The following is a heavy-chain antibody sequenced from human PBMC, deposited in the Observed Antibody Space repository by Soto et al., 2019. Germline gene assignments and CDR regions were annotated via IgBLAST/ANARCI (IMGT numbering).Heavy chain of an antibody. J-gene: IGHJ5*02. CDR1: VGSFSGYY. Sequence: ETLSLTCAVYVGSFSGYYWSWIRQPPGKGLEWIGEINHSGSTNYNPSLKSRVTISVDTSKNQFSLKLSSVTAADTAVYYCARDKGYSSGWWFDPWGQGTLVTVSS. CDR2: INHSGST. V-gene: IGHV4-34*01. D-gene: IGHD6-19*01. CDR3: ARDKGYSSGWWFDP.